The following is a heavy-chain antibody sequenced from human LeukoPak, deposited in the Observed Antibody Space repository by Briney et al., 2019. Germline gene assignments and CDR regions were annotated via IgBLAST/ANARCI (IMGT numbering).Heavy chain of an antibody. D-gene: IGHD2-2*01. CDR1: GYTFTGYY. CDR2: INPSGGST. V-gene: IGHV1-46*01. Sequence: ASVKVSCKASGYTFTGYYMHWVRQAPGQGLEWMGIINPSGGSTSYAQKFQDRVTMTRDTSTSTVYMELSSLRSEDTAVYYCARASLKYCSSTSCNWFDPWGQGTLVTISS. J-gene: IGHJ5*02. CDR3: ARASLKYCSSTSCNWFDP.